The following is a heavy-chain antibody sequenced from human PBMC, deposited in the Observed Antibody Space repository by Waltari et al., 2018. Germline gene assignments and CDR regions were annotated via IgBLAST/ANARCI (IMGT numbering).Heavy chain of an antibody. Sequence: QVQLQQWGAGLLRPSETLSLTCAVYGVSLSDCYWTLIRQSPGQGLEWIGENNLGEITYYSPDLETRVTIWLYKSKNQFSLHLDSVTAADPAVYYCVTGHRDKWVGRYSGEFFHHWGPGTLVTVSS. J-gene: IGHJ1*01. CDR2: NNLGEIT. V-gene: IGHV4-34*02. CDR3: VTGHRDKWVGRYSGEFFHH. CDR1: GVSLSDCY. D-gene: IGHD6-19*01.